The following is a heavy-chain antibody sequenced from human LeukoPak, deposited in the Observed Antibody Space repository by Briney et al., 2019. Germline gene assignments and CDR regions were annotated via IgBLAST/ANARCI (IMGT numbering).Heavy chain of an antibody. V-gene: IGHV3-74*01. Sequence: GGSLRLSCAASGFTFSSYSMHWVRQAPGKGLVWVSRINSDGSSTNYADSVQGRFTISRDNAKNTLYLQMNSLRAEDTAVYYCARPASDGSYYVSGYWGQGTLVTVSS. CDR3: ARPASDGSYYVSGY. CDR1: GFTFSSYS. J-gene: IGHJ4*02. D-gene: IGHD1-26*01. CDR2: INSDGSST.